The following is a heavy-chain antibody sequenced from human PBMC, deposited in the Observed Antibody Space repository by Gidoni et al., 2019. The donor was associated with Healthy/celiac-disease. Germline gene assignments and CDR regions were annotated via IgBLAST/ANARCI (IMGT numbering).Heavy chain of an antibody. CDR3: AKGKLYSSGWYYFDY. J-gene: IGHJ4*02. CDR2: ISGSGGST. D-gene: IGHD6-19*01. Sequence: EVQLLESGGGLVQPGGSLRLSCAASGFTFRSYAMSWVRQAPGKGLEWVSVISGSGGSTYYADSVKGRFTISRDNSKNTLYLQMNSLSVEDTAVYYCAKGKLYSSGWYYFDYWGQGTLVTVSS. CDR1: GFTFRSYA. V-gene: IGHV3-23*01.